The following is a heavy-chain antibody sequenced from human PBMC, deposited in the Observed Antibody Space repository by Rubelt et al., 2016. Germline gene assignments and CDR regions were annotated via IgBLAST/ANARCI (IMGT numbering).Heavy chain of an antibody. D-gene: IGHD6-6*01. CDR1: GGSISSSSYY. Sequence: QLQLQESGPGLVKPSETLSLTCTVSGGSISSSSYYWGWIRQPPGKGLEWIGEITHSGSTNYNPSLKSRVPISVDTSKNQFSLKLSSVTAADTAVYYCASHTRGEYSSSSYGYWGQGTLVTVSS. CDR3: ASHTRGEYSSSSYGY. CDR2: ITHSGST. V-gene: IGHV4-39*01. J-gene: IGHJ4*02.